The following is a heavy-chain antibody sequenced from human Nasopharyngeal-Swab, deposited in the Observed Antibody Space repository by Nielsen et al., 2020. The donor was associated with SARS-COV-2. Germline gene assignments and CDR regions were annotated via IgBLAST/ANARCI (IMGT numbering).Heavy chain of an antibody. CDR2: ISATGTT. Sequence: SETLSLTCIVSGDSMSRFRWSWIRQAPGKGLEWVGYISATGTTTYNPSLKSRATIFIDSSRRQFSLRLSSVTAADTAVYYCATDLDHFGGENRFDSWGQGTLVTVSS. D-gene: IGHD4-23*01. V-gene: IGHV4-4*08. CDR3: ATDLDHFGGENRFDS. CDR1: GDSMSRFR. J-gene: IGHJ4*02.